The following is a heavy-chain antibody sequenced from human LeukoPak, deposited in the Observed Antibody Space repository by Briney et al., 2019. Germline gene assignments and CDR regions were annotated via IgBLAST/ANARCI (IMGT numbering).Heavy chain of an antibody. D-gene: IGHD6-13*01. CDR1: GFTFSDYY. J-gene: IGHJ4*02. Sequence: GGSLRLSCAASGFTFSDYYMGWIRQAPGKGLEWVSYISSSGSTIYYADSVKGRFTVSRDNAKNSLYLQMNSLRAEDTAVYYCARLGIITAAGSNDYWGQGTLVTVSS. CDR3: ARLGIITAAGSNDY. V-gene: IGHV3-11*01. CDR2: ISSSGSTI.